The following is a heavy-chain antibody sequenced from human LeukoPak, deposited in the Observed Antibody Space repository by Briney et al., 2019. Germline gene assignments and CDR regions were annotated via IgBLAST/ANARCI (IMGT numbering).Heavy chain of an antibody. V-gene: IGHV3-30*18. CDR1: GFTFSSYG. Sequence: GGSLRLSCAASGFTFSSYGMHWVRQAPGKGLEWVAVISYDGSNKYYADSVKGRFTISRDNSKNTLYLQMNSLRAEDTAVYYCAKDQERWLQLNPSTYDYWGQGTLVTVSS. CDR2: ISYDGSNK. CDR3: AKDQERWLQLNPSTYDY. J-gene: IGHJ4*02. D-gene: IGHD5-24*01.